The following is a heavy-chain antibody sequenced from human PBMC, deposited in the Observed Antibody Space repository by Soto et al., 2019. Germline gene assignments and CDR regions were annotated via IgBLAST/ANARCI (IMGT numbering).Heavy chain of an antibody. CDR3: ARDPGLSGSYVVPYHYFEY. D-gene: IGHD1-26*01. V-gene: IGHV3-33*01. Sequence: QPGGSLRLSCAASGFTFSSYGMHWVRQAPGKGLERVAVIWYDGSNKYYADSVKGRFTISRDNSKNTLYLQMNSLRAEDTAVYYCARDPGLSGSYVVPYHYFEYWGQVNLVTASS. J-gene: IGHJ4*02. CDR1: GFTFSSYG. CDR2: IWYDGSNK.